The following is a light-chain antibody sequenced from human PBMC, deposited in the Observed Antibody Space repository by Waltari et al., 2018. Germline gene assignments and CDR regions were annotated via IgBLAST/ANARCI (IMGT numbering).Light chain of an antibody. V-gene: IGLV2-14*03. Sequence: QPALTQPASLSGSPGQSITIPCPETASDVGPYTYVSWYQQHPGKAPKLIIFDVSNRPSGVSNRFSGSKSGNTASLTISGLQAEDEADYYCSSYISSSTLELFGGGTSLTVL. CDR3: SSYISSSTLEL. CDR2: DVS. J-gene: IGLJ2*01. CDR1: ASDVGPYTY.